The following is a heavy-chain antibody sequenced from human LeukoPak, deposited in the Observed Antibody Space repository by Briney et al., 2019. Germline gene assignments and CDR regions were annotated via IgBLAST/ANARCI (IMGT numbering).Heavy chain of an antibody. J-gene: IGHJ4*02. CDR1: GFTFSTYG. D-gene: IGHD3-22*01. V-gene: IGHV3-23*01. CDR2: VSGATGNS. Sequence: PGGSLRLSCAASGFTFSTYGMNWVRQAPGKGLEWVSSVSGATGNSYYVGSVKGRFTISRDDSKNTLYLQMNSLRAEDTAVYYCAKDTLYDSSGYGNDYWGQGTLVTVSS. CDR3: AKDTLYDSSGYGNDY.